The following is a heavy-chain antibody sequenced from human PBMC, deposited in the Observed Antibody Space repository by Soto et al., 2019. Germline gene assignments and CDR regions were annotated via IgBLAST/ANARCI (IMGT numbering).Heavy chain of an antibody. CDR3: ARGQGDYGDSDVWFDP. Sequence: EEQLLVSGGGLVQPGGSLRLSCAASGFSFSSYGMSWVRQAPGKGLEWVSGISGGGDSTYYAGSVKGRFTISRDKSKNTLYLQMNSLRAEDTAVYYCARGQGDYGDSDVWFDPWGQGTLVSVSS. J-gene: IGHJ5*02. V-gene: IGHV3-23*01. CDR2: ISGGGDST. CDR1: GFSFSSYG. D-gene: IGHD4-17*01.